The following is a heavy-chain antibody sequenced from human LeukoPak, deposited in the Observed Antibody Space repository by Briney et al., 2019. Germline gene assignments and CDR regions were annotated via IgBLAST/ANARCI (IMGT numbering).Heavy chain of an antibody. J-gene: IGHJ3*02. CDR3: AVKGYYDSSGYYYDDLDI. CDR2: ISAYNGNT. CDR1: GYTFTSYG. D-gene: IGHD3-22*01. Sequence: ASVKVSCKASGYTFTSYGISWVRQAPGQGLEWMGWISAYNGNTNYAQKLQGRVTMTTDTSTSTAYMELGSLRSDDTAVYYCAVKGYYDSSGYYYDDLDIWGQGTMVTVSS. V-gene: IGHV1-18*01.